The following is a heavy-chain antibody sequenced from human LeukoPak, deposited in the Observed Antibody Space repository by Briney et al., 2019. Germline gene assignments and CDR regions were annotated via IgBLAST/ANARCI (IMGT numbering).Heavy chain of an antibody. Sequence: GGSLRLSCAASEFTFNTYSMNWVRQAPGKGLEWVSYISSSGSTIYYADSVKGRFTISRDNSKNTLYLQMNSLRAEDTAVYYCAKSVVFGVATIPHFDYWGQGTLVTVSS. J-gene: IGHJ4*02. V-gene: IGHV3-48*01. CDR3: AKSVVFGVATIPHFDY. D-gene: IGHD5-12*01. CDR2: ISSSGSTI. CDR1: EFTFNTYS.